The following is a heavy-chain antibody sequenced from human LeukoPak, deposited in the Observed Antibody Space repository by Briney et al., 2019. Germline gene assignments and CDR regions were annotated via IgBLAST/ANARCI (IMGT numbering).Heavy chain of an antibody. CDR1: GFTFSSYG. D-gene: IGHD3-9*01. Sequence: GRSLRLSCAASGFTFSSYGMHWVRQAPGKGLEWVAVISYDGSNKHYADSVKGRFTISRDNSKNTLYLQMNSLRAEDTAVYYCAKGPEGRYFDWLLGMDYWGQGTLVTVSS. J-gene: IGHJ4*02. CDR3: AKGPEGRYFDWLLGMDY. CDR2: ISYDGSNK. V-gene: IGHV3-30*18.